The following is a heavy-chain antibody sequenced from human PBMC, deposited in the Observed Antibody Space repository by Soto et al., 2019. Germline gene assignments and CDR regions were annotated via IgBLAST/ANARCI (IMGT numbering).Heavy chain of an antibody. J-gene: IGHJ4*02. D-gene: IGHD4-17*01. CDR3: VSQRTTVPTQPYFDY. Sequence: PSETLSLTCTVSGGSVTNSSYYWGWIRQSPGKGRAWIGSVYYTGRSYSKSSVKRRVTTSVDTSKPRFSLSLNSVTASDTAVYFCVSQRTTVPTQPYFDYWGPGALVTAPQ. CDR1: GGSVTNSSYY. V-gene: IGHV4-39*01. CDR2: VYYTGRS.